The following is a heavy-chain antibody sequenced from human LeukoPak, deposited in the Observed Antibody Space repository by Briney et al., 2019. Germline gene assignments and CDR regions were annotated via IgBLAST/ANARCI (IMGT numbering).Heavy chain of an antibody. CDR2: IYSSGST. CDR3: ARVAAGPKDY. V-gene: IGHV4-39*07. D-gene: IGHD6-25*01. Sequence: SETLSLTCSVSGASISSGSNYWGWIRQPPGKTLEWIGSIYSSGSTYYNPSLKSRVTISVDTSKNQFSLKLSSVTAADTAVYYCARVAAGPKDYWGQGTLVTVSS. CDR1: GASISSGSNY. J-gene: IGHJ4*02.